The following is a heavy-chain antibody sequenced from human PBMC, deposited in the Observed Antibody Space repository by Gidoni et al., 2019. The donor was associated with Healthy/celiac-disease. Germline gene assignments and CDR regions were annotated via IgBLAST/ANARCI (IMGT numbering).Heavy chain of an antibody. CDR3: ARDPESWGREQLVPGWFDP. J-gene: IGHJ5*02. Sequence: EVQLVESGGGLVKPGGSLRLSGAASGVTSSSYSMNWVRQDPGKGLELVSSISSSSSYISYADSVKGRFTISRDNAKNSLYLQMNSLIAEDTAVYYCARDPESWGREQLVPGWFDPWGQGTLVTVSS. CDR1: GVTSSSYS. V-gene: IGHV3-21*01. D-gene: IGHD6-6*01. CDR2: ISSSSSYI.